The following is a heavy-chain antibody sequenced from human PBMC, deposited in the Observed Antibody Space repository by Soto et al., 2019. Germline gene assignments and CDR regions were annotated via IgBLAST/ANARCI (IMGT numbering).Heavy chain of an antibody. J-gene: IGHJ4*02. CDR2: IYYSGST. CDR1: GGSISSSSYY. D-gene: IGHD3-16*02. Sequence: SETLSLTCTVSGGSISSSSYYWGWIRQPPGKGLEWIGSIYYSGSTYYNPSLKSRVTISVDTSKNQFSLKLSSVTAADTAVYYCARLVLDSYIWGSYRYGSYFDYWGQGTLVTVSS. CDR3: ARLVLDSYIWGSYRYGSYFDY. V-gene: IGHV4-39*01.